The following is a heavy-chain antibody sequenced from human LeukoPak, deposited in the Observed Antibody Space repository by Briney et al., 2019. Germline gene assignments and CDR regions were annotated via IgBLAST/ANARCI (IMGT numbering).Heavy chain of an antibody. CDR2: INPNSGGK. V-gene: IGHV1-2*07. J-gene: IGHJ3*02. CDR3: ARETKNTDYDYVWGTIRDAAFDI. CDR1: GYTFTGYY. Sequence: ASVKVSCKASGYTFTGYYMHWVRQAPGQGLEWMGWINPNSGGKNYAHKFQGRVTMTRDTSISTAYMELSRLRSDDTAVYYCARETKNTDYDYVWGTIRDAAFDIWGQGTMVTVSS. D-gene: IGHD3-16*01.